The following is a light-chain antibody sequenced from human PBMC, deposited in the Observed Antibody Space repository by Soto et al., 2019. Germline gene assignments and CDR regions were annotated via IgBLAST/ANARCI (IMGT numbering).Light chain of an antibody. CDR3: ETWDSNTLYV. V-gene: IGLV4-60*02. J-gene: IGLJ1*01. CDR1: SGHSSYI. CDR2: LEGSGNY. Sequence: QLVLTQSSSASASLGSSVKLTCTLSSGHSSYIIAWHQQQPGKAPRYLMKLEGSGNYNKGSGVPDRFSGSSSGADRYLTISNLQFEDEADYYCETWDSNTLYVFGTGTKLTVL.